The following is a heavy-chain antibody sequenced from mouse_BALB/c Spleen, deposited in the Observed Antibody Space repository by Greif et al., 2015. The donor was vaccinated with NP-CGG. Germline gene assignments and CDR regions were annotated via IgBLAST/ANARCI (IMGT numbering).Heavy chain of an antibody. CDR2: IRLKSDNYAT. J-gene: IGHJ4*01. V-gene: IGHV6-6*02. CDR3: SRENYAMDY. CDR1: GFTFSSYW. Sequence: EVKLEESGGGLVQPGGSMKLSCVASGFTFSSYWMSWVRQSPEKGLEWVAEIRLKSDNYATHYAESVKGKFTISRDDSKSRLYLQMNSLRAEDTGIYYCSRENYAMDYWGQGTSVTVSS.